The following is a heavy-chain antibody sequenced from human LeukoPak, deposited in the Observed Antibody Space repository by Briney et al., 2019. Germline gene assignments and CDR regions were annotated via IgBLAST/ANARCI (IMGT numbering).Heavy chain of an antibody. J-gene: IGHJ6*02. D-gene: IGHD2-21*01. CDR1: GFTFSNYA. CDR2: IRTNGGST. V-gene: IGHV3-23*01. Sequence: GGSLRLSCAASGFTFSNYAMSWVRQAPGKGLEWVSSIRTNGGSTYYADSVKGRFTISRDNSRNRLYLQMNSLRAEDTAVYYCAKDIVVAVYYGMDVWGQGTTVTVSS. CDR3: AKDIVVAVYYGMDV.